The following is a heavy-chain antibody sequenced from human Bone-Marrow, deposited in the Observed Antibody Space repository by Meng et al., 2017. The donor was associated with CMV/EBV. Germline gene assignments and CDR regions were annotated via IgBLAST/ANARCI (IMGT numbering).Heavy chain of an antibody. J-gene: IGHJ4*02. CDR1: GLSFSSYA. CDR2: ISGSGGTT. V-gene: IGHV3-23*01. Sequence: GESLKISCAASGLSFSSYAMSWVRQAPGKGLKWVSAISGSGGTTYYADSVKGRFTISRDNSKNTLYLQMNSLRAEDTAVYYCAKLIDSSSNDYWGQGTLVTVSS. D-gene: IGHD6-13*01. CDR3: AKLIDSSSNDY.